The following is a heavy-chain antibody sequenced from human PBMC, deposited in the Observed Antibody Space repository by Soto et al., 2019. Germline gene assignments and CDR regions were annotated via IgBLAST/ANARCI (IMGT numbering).Heavy chain of an antibody. V-gene: IGHV3-48*01. J-gene: IGHJ5*02. CDR1: GFTFSSYS. D-gene: IGHD5-18*01. CDR2: ISSSSSTI. CDR3: ARDPGYSYGNT. Sequence: GGSLRLSCAASGFTFSSYSMNWVRQAPGKGLEWVSYISSSSSTIYYADSVKGRFTISRDNAKNSLYPQMNSLRAEDTAVYYCARDPGYSYGNTWGQGTLVTVSS.